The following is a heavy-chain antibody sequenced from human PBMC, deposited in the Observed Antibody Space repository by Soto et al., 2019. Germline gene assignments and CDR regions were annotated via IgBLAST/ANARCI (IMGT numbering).Heavy chain of an antibody. J-gene: IGHJ6*02. CDR1: GGTFSSYA. CDR3: ARDTRVTTSYYYGMDV. Sequence: ASVKVSCKASGGTFSSYAISWVRQAPGQGLEWMGGIIPIFGTANYAQKFQGRVTITADESTSTAYMELSSLRSEDTAVYYCARDTRVTTSYYYGMDVWGQGTTVTVSS. V-gene: IGHV1-69*13. D-gene: IGHD4-17*01. CDR2: IIPIFGTA.